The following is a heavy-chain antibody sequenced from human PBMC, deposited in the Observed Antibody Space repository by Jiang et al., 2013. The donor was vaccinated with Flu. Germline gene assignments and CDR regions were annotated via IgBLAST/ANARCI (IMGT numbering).Heavy chain of an antibody. V-gene: IGHV1-3*01. CDR1: GYTFTSYA. CDR3: ARGGLRFLEWLTY. Sequence: SGAEVKKPGASVKVSCKASGYTFTSYAMHWVRQAPGQRLEWMGWINAGNGNTKYSQKFQGRVIITRDTSASTAYMELSSLRSEDTAVYYCARGGLRFLEWLTYWGQGTLVTVSS. CDR2: INAGNGNT. J-gene: IGHJ4*02. D-gene: IGHD3-3*01.